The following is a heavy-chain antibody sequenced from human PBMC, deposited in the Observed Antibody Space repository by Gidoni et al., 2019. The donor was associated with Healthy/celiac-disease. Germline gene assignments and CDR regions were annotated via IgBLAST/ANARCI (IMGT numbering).Heavy chain of an antibody. CDR3: ARANPRYCSGGSCYSEGYFDY. CDR1: GFTFSDYY. J-gene: IGHJ4*02. Sequence: QVQLVESGGGLVKPGGSLRLSCAAPGFTFSDYYMSWIRQAPGKGLEWVSYISSSSSYTNYADSVKGRFTISRDNAKNSLYLQMNSLRAEDTAVYYCARANPRYCSGGSCYSEGYFDYWGQGTLVTVSS. V-gene: IGHV3-11*05. CDR2: ISSSSSYT. D-gene: IGHD2-15*01.